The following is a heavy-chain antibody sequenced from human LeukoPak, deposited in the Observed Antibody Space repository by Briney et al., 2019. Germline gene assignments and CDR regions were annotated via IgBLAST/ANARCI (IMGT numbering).Heavy chain of an antibody. CDR2: INPYSGAL. Sequence: GPSVKVLYGTSGHPFSDLYVQWVPEAPGQGLEWMGWINPYSGALISAQRLQGRLTMTWDTSTGTAYMELTRLTSDDTAVYYCATATVTHTRDSWGQGTLVTVSS. V-gene: IGHV1-2*02. CDR3: ATATVTHTRDS. J-gene: IGHJ5*01. D-gene: IGHD1-1*01. CDR1: GHPFSDLY.